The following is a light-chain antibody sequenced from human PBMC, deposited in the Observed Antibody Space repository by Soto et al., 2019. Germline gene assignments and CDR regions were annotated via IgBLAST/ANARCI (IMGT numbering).Light chain of an antibody. CDR2: EDY. V-gene: IGLV2-8*01. Sequence: QSVLTQPPSASGSPGQSVTISCTGTSSDVGGYDYVSWYQQHPGKAPKLMIYEDYKRPSGVSTRFSGSRFGNTASLTIFGLQAEDEADYYCCSYGNSRGVFGGGTKLTVL. CDR3: CSYGNSRGV. J-gene: IGLJ3*02. CDR1: SSDVGGYDY.